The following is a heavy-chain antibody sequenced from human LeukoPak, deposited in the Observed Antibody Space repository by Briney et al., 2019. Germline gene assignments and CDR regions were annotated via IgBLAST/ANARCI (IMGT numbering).Heavy chain of an antibody. Sequence: SETLSLTCTVSGGSISRHYWSWIRQPPGKGLEWIGEINHSGSTNYNPSLKSRVTISVDMSKNQFSLKLSSVTAADTAVYYCARGRAVAGTFWPYYYYGMDVWGQGTTVTVSS. J-gene: IGHJ6*02. CDR3: ARGRAVAGTFWPYYYYGMDV. V-gene: IGHV4-34*01. CDR2: INHSGST. CDR1: GGSISRHY. D-gene: IGHD6-19*01.